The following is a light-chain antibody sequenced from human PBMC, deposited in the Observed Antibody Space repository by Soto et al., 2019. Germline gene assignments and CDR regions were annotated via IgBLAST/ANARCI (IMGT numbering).Light chain of an antibody. CDR3: QQYHNWPPWT. CDR1: QSVSSSY. CDR2: AAS. J-gene: IGKJ1*01. Sequence: EIVLTQSPGTLSLSPGERATLSCRASQSVSSSYLAWYQQKPGQAPRLLIYAASTRAPGIPARFSGSGSGTEFALTITSLQSEDFTIYYCQQYHNWPPWTFGQGTKVDIK. V-gene: IGKV3-15*01.